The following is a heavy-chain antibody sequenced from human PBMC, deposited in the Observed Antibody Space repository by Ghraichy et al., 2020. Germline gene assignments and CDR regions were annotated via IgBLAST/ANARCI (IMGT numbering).Heavy chain of an antibody. Sequence: SETLSLTCNVSGGSISSSRYYWGWIRQPPGKDLEWIGSIYYSGSTYYNPSLESRVTISVDTSKNQVSLKLSSVTAADTAVFYCASGNTFYYFAHWGQGALVTVSS. J-gene: IGHJ4*02. CDR1: GGSISSSRYY. V-gene: IGHV4-39*01. CDR2: IYYSGST. CDR3: ASGNTFYYFAH. D-gene: IGHD2/OR15-2a*01.